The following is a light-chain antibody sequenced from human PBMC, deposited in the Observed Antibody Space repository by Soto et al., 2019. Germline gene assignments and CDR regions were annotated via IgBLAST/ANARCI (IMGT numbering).Light chain of an antibody. CDR2: GAS. CDR1: QSVGSN. CDR3: QQYNNWPPDRT. J-gene: IGKJ1*01. Sequence: EIVMTQSPATLSVSPGERATLSRRASQSVGSNLAWYQQKPGQAPRLLIYGASTRATGIPARFSGSGSGTEYTLTICGLQSEDFEIYFCQQYNNWPPDRTFGQGTKVEIK. V-gene: IGKV3-15*01.